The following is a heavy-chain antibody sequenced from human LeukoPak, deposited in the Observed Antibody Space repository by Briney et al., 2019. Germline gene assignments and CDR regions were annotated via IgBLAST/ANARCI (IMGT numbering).Heavy chain of an antibody. D-gene: IGHD6-13*01. CDR3: ARGKGRRIAAAGISAFDI. V-gene: IGHV3-48*01. CDR1: GFTFSSYS. Sequence: GGSLRLSCAASGFTFSSYSMNWVRQAPGKGLEWVSYISSSGSTIYYADSVKGRFTISRDNAKNSLYLQMNSLRAEDTAVYYCARGKGRRIAAAGISAFDIWGQGTMVTVSS. CDR2: ISSSGSTI. J-gene: IGHJ3*02.